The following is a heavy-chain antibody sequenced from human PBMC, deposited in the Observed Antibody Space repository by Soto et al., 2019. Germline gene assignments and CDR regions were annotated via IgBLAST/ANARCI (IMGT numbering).Heavy chain of an antibody. CDR1: GFTFSSYA. D-gene: IGHD3-22*01. CDR2: ITGSGATT. Sequence: GGSLRLSCAASGFTFSSYAMSWVRQAPGKGLEWVSTITGSGATTYYADSVQGRFTISRDNSKDTLYLQMNSLRAEDTAIYYCAGGGGYYRPNDVWGQGSLVTVSS. V-gene: IGHV3-23*01. J-gene: IGHJ4*02. CDR3: AGGGGYYRPNDV.